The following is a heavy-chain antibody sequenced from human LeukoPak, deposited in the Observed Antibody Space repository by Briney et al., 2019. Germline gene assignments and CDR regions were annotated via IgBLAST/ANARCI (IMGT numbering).Heavy chain of an antibody. V-gene: IGHV4-4*07. CDR2: IYATGTT. CDR3: ARVYCSGGSCYSGRYYYYMDV. D-gene: IGHD2-15*01. Sequence: SETLSLICTASDTSINTYYWSWIRQPAGKGLEWIGHIYATGTTNYNPSLKSRVTISVDSSKNQFSLKLSSVTAADTAVYYCARVYCSGGSCYSGRYYYYMDVWGKGTTVTVSS. CDR1: DTSINTYY. J-gene: IGHJ6*03.